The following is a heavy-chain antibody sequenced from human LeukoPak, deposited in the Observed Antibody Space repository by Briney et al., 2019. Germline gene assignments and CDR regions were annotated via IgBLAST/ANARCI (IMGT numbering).Heavy chain of an antibody. V-gene: IGHV4-39*01. CDR1: GASISSSSYS. D-gene: IGHD6-19*01. Sequence: SETLSLTCTVSGASISSSSYSWGWIRQPPRKGLEWIASISYGGSTYYNPSLKSRVTISVDTSKNEFSLKLTFVTAADTAVYYCARPYFGYNTGWTIDSWGQGTLVTVSS. CDR3: ARPYFGYNTGWTIDS. CDR2: ISYGGST. J-gene: IGHJ4*02.